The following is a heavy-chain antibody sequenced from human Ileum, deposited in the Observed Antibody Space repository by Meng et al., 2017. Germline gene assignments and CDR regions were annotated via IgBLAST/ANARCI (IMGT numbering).Heavy chain of an antibody. CDR2: INHSGST. CDR3: ARGGHDSSGYYSFDY. V-gene: IGHV4-34*01. D-gene: IGHD3-22*01. CDR1: GGSFSGYY. Sequence: QLQLQQLGAGLLKPSETLSLTCAGYGGSFSGYYWSWIRQPPGKGLEWIGEINHSGSTNYNPSLKSRVTISVDTSKNQFSLKLSSVSAADTAVYYCARGGHDSSGYYSFDYWGQGTLVTVSS. J-gene: IGHJ4*02.